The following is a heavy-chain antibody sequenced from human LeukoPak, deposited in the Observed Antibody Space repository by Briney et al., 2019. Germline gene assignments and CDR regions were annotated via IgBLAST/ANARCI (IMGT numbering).Heavy chain of an antibody. CDR3: AREGDTSVVLY. Sequence: SETLSLTCTVSGGSISSYYWSWIRQPPGTGLEWIGSIYPSGSTFYNPSLKSRVTMSADTSKNQFSLKLSSVTAADTAVYYCAREGDTSVVLYWGQGTLVIVSS. CDR1: GGSISSYY. V-gene: IGHV4-4*07. CDR2: IYPSGST. D-gene: IGHD5-18*01. J-gene: IGHJ4*02.